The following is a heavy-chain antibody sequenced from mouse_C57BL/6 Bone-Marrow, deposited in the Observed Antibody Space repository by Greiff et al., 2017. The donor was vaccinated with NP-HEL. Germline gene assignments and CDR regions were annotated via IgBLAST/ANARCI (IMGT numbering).Heavy chain of an antibody. CDR1: GFTFSSYA. J-gene: IGHJ4*01. CDR2: ISAGGSYT. CDR3: ARARQTAQATGAMDY. Sequence: EVQRVESGGGLVKPGGSLKLSCAASGFTFSSYAMSWVRQTPEQRLEWVATISAGGSYTYYPDNLKGRFTISRDNAKNNLYLQMSHLKSEDTAMYYCARARQTAQATGAMDYWGQGTSVTVSS. V-gene: IGHV5-4*01. D-gene: IGHD3-2*02.